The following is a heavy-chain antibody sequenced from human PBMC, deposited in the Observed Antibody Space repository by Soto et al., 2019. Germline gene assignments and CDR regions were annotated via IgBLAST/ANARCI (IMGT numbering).Heavy chain of an antibody. Sequence: SETLSLTCTVSNGSVSSGTYSWGWVRQPPGKGLEWIGYIYYSGTTYYTPSLKSRLTMSMDRANDHFSLNLTSVTAADTAVYFCARGHYYYGMDVWGQGITVTVSS. CDR1: NGSVSSGTYS. CDR2: IYYSGTT. J-gene: IGHJ6*02. V-gene: IGHV4-30-2*01. CDR3: ARGHYYYGMDV.